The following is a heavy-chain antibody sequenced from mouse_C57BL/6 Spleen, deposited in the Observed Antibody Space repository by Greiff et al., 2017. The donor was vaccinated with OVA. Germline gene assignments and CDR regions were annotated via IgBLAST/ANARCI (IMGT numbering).Heavy chain of an antibody. CDR1: GYTFTSYW. V-gene: IGHV1-55*01. CDR2: IYPGSGST. Sequence: VQLQQPGAELVTPGASVKMSCKASGYTFTSYWITWVKQRPGQGLEWIGDIYPGSGSTNYNEKFKSKATLTVDTSSSTAYMQLSSLTSEDSAVYYCARGGPNWYYYGGWGKGTTLTVSS. CDR3: ARGGPNWYYYGG. J-gene: IGHJ2*01. D-gene: IGHD4-1*01.